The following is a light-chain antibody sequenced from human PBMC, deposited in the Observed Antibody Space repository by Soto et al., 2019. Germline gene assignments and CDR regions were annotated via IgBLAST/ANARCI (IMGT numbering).Light chain of an antibody. Sequence: EIVLTQSPATLSLSPGETATLSCRASQSVRSHLAWFQQKPGQAPRLLMYGVSTRATGMPARFSGSGSGTEFTIIISSLQSEDIADYYCQQYSGWPLTFGGGTKVEIK. J-gene: IGKJ4*01. CDR3: QQYSGWPLT. CDR2: GVS. CDR1: QSVRSH. V-gene: IGKV3D-15*01.